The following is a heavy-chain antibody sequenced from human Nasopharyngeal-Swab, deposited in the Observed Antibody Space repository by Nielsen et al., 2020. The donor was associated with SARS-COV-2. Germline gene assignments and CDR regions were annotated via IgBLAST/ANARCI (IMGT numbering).Heavy chain of an antibody. D-gene: IGHD4-23*01. Sequence: GESLKISCAASGLIFGSYWLYWVRQVPGKGLMLVSRISPDGGRADYADSVLGRFTFSRDNAKNTVHLQMNSLRPEDTAVYFCVRAYLYGGPSFWGQGALVTVSS. CDR2: ISPDGGRA. V-gene: IGHV3-74*01. J-gene: IGHJ4*02. CDR3: VRAYLYGGPSF. CDR1: GLIFGSYW.